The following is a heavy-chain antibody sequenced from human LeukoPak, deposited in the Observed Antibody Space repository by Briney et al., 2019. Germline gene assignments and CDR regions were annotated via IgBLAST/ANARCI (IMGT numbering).Heavy chain of an antibody. CDR3: ARDRVRGTITYAGFDP. CDR2: IYYSGST. V-gene: IGHV4-31*03. CDR1: GGSITSGGYY. D-gene: IGHD3-10*01. J-gene: IGHJ5*02. Sequence: SQTLSLTCTVSGGSITSGGYYWSWIRQLPGKGLEWIGYIYYSGSTYYNPSLKSRVTISIDTSKNQFSLKLSSVTAAYPAVYYCARDRVRGTITYAGFDPWGQGTLVTVSS.